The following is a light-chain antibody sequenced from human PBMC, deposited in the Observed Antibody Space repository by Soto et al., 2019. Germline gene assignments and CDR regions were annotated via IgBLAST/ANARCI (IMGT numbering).Light chain of an antibody. V-gene: IGKV1-12*01. CDR3: QQASTFPPWT. CDR1: QGISTW. J-gene: IGKJ1*01. Sequence: DIQLTQSPSSVSASVGDRVSIACRASQGISTWLAWYQQKPGRAPKLLIYDASSLQSGVPSRFSGSGSGTEFTLTISSLQPEDFATYYCQQASTFPPWTFGQGTNVEIK. CDR2: DAS.